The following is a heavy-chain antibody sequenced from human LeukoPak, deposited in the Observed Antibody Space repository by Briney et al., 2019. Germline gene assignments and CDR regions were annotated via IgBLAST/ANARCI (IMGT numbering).Heavy chain of an antibody. CDR3: ASGLLWFGELLSNFDY. V-gene: IGHV3-30-3*01. J-gene: IGHJ4*02. CDR1: GFTFSSYA. D-gene: IGHD3-10*01. CDR2: ISYDGSNK. Sequence: GRSLRLSCAASGFTFSSYAMHWVRQAPGKGLEWVAVISYDGSNKYYADSVKGRFTISRDNSKNTLYLKMNRLRAEDSAVYYCASGLLWFGELLSNFDYWGQGTLVTVSS.